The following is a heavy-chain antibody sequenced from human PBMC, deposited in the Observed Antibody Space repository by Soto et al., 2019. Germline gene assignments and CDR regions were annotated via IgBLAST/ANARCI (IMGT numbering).Heavy chain of an antibody. Sequence: GGSLRLSCAASGLTFSIYWMHWVRQAPGKGLVWVSRINTDGSTTNYADSVKGRFTISRDNAKNTLYLQMNSLRAEDTAVYYWATSRPPGLLWFGELLLRFDYWGQGTLVTVSS. D-gene: IGHD3-10*01. V-gene: IGHV3-74*01. CDR2: INTDGSTT. CDR3: ATSRPPGLLWFGELLLRFDY. CDR1: GLTFSIYW. J-gene: IGHJ4*02.